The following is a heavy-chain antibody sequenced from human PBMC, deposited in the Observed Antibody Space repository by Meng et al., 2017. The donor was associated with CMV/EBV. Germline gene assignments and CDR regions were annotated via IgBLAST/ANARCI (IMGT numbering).Heavy chain of an antibody. CDR2: IRYDGSNK. D-gene: IGHD2-2*02. J-gene: IGHJ6*02. V-gene: IGHV3-30*02. CDR1: GFTFSSYG. CDR3: AKDDSQLLYRDPYYYYGMDV. Sequence: VGSLRLSCAASGFTFSSYGMHWVRQAPGKGLEWVAFIRYDGSNKYYADSVKGRFTISRDNSKTTLYLQMNSLRAEDTAVYYCAKDDSQLLYRDPYYYYGMDVWGQGTTVTVSS.